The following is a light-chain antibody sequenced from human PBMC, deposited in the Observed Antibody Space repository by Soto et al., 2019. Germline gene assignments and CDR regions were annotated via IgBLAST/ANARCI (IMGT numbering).Light chain of an antibody. CDR1: QGNKSY. V-gene: IGKV1-9*01. CDR2: GAS. J-gene: IGKJ1*01. Sequence: IQLTQSPSSLSASVGGRVTITCRASQGNKSYLGWYQQRPGQPPKLLIFGASTLQNGVPERFSGGGFGTDFTLTITSLQPEDVATYYCHQVYTYPRTFGQGTKVDIK. CDR3: HQVYTYPRT.